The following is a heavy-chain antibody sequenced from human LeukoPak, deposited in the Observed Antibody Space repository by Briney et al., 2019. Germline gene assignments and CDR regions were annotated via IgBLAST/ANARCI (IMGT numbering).Heavy chain of an antibody. Sequence: GGSLRLSCAASGFTFSSYDMHWVRQATGKGLEWVSAIGTAGDTYYPGSVKGRFTISRENAKNSLYLQMNSLRAGDTAVYYCARYSSSSTFDYWGQGTLVTVSS. CDR2: IGTAGDT. CDR3: ARYSSSSTFDY. CDR1: GFTFSSYD. D-gene: IGHD6-13*01. V-gene: IGHV3-13*01. J-gene: IGHJ4*02.